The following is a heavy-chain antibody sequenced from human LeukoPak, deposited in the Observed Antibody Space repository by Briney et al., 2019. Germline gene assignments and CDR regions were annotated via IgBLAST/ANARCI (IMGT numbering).Heavy chain of an antibody. CDR3: ARVQRGNDAFDI. CDR2: IYYSGST. Sequence: SETLSLTCTVSGGSISSGDYYWSWIRQPPGKGLEWIGYIYYSGSTYYNPSLKSRVTISVDTSKNQFSLKLSSVTAADTAVYYCARVQRGNDAFDIWGQGTMATVSS. CDR1: GGSISSGDYY. D-gene: IGHD7-27*01. J-gene: IGHJ3*02. V-gene: IGHV4-30-4*02.